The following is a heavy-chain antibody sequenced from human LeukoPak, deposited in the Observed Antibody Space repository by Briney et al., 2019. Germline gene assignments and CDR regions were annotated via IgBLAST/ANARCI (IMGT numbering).Heavy chain of an antibody. CDR3: ARLWSGAFDI. J-gene: IGHJ3*02. CDR2: IYYSGST. V-gene: IGHV4-59*08. Sequence: PGGSLRLSCAASGFTFRTYGMSWVRQAPGKGLEWIGYIYYSGSTNYNPSLKSRVTISVDTSKNQFSLKLSSVTAADTAVYYCARLWSGAFDIWGQGTMVTVSS. D-gene: IGHD3-10*02. CDR1: GFTFRTYG.